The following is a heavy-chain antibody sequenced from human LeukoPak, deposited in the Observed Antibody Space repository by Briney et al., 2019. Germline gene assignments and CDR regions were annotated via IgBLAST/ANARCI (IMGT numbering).Heavy chain of an antibody. J-gene: IGHJ6*03. CDR2: ITPSGGST. CDR3: AREGRSGFYYMDV. D-gene: IGHD3-10*01. CDR1: GYTFTSYY. V-gene: IGHV1-46*01. Sequence: ASVKVSCTASGYTFTSYYMHWVRQAPGQGLEWMGVITPSGGSTTYAQKFQGRVTMTRDMSTSTVYMELSSLRSEDTAVYYCAREGRSGFYYMDVWGKGATVTVSS.